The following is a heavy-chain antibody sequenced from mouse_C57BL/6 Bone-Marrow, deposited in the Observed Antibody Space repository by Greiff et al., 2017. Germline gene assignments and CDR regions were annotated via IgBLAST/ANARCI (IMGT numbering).Heavy chain of an antibody. Sequence: QVQLQQPGAELVKPGASVKLSCKASGYTFTSYWMQWVKQRPGQGLEWIGEIDPSDSYTNYNQKFKGKATLTVDTSSSTAYVQLSSLTSEDSAVYYCASSSRYYYAMDYWGQGTSVTVSS. D-gene: IGHD1-1*01. CDR1: GYTFTSYW. J-gene: IGHJ4*01. CDR2: IDPSDSYT. CDR3: ASSSRYYYAMDY. V-gene: IGHV1-50*01.